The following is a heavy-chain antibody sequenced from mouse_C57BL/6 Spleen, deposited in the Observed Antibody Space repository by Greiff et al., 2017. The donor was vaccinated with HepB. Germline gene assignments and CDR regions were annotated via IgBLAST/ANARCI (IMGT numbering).Heavy chain of an antibody. Sequence: VQLQQSGGGLVQPGESLKLSCESNEYEFPSHDMSWVRKTPEKRLELVAAINSDGGSTYYPDTMERRFIISRDNTRKTLYRQMSSQRTENTALYYCARHGDSNYAWFAYWGQGTLVTVSS. CDR1: EYEFPSHD. CDR2: INSDGGST. D-gene: IGHD2-5*01. J-gene: IGHJ3*01. V-gene: IGHV5-2*01. CDR3: ARHGDSNYAWFAY.